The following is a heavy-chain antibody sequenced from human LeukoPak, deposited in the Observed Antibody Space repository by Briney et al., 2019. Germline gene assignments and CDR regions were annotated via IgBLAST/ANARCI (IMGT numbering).Heavy chain of an antibody. D-gene: IGHD3-10*01. CDR3: ARHSKRITMVRGITD. J-gene: IGHJ4*02. CDR2: IYSGGST. Sequence: GGSLRLSCAASGFTVSSNYMSWVRQAPGKGLEWVSVIYSGGSTYYADSVKGRFTISRDNSKNTLYLQMNSLRAEDTAVYYCARHSKRITMVRGITDWGQGTLVTVSS. V-gene: IGHV3-66*04. CDR1: GFTVSSNY.